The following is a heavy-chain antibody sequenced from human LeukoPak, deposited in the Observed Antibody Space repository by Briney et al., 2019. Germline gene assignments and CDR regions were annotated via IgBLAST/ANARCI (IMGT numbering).Heavy chain of an antibody. J-gene: IGHJ3*02. Sequence: PGGSLRLSCAASGFTFSRYWMSWVRQAPGKGLEWVANIKQDGSEKYYVDSVKGRFTISRDNAKNSLYLQMNSLRAEDTAVYYCAKPLIVGALDAFDIWGQGTMVTVSS. CDR2: IKQDGSEK. V-gene: IGHV3-7*01. CDR1: GFTFSRYW. D-gene: IGHD1-26*01. CDR3: AKPLIVGALDAFDI.